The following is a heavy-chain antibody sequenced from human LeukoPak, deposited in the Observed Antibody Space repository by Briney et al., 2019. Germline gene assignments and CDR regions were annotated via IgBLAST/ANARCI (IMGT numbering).Heavy chain of an antibody. D-gene: IGHD2-2*02. J-gene: IGHJ5*02. CDR3: AKDQGLSSYCSSTTCHNNWFDP. CDR2: ISYDGSNK. V-gene: IGHV3-30*18. CDR1: GFTFSSYG. Sequence: GGSLRLSCAASGFTFSSYGMHWVRQAPGKGLEWVAVISYDGSNKYYADSVKGRFTISRDNSKNTLYLQMNSLRAEDTAVYYCAKDQGLSSYCSSTTCHNNWFDPWGQGTLVTVSS.